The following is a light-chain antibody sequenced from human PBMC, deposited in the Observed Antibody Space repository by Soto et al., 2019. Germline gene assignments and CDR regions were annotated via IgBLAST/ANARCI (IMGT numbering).Light chain of an antibody. CDR1: RFNIGSNT. J-gene: IGLJ2*01. CDR3: AAWDDSVKXPV. Sequence: QSVLTQPPSASGTPGQRVTISCSGTRFNIGSNTVNWYQQLPGTAPKLLISSNDRRPSGVPDRFSGSKSGTSASLAIRGLQSEDEADYYCAAWDDSVKXPVXXXGTKLXXL. V-gene: IGLV1-44*01. CDR2: SND.